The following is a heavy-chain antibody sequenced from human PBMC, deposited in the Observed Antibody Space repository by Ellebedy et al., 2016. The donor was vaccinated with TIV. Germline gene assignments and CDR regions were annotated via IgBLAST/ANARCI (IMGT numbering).Heavy chain of an antibody. CDR2: IYPSGST. J-gene: IGHJ4*02. V-gene: IGHV4-4*08. CDR3: ARDYDYVWGSYRPFDY. D-gene: IGHD3-16*02. Sequence: MPSETLSLTFTVSGGSISSSYWSWIRQPPGKGLAWIGSIYPSGSTYHNPSLKSRVTIFVDTSKNQFSLKLRSVTAADTAVYYCARDYDYVWGSYRPFDYWGQGTLVTVSS. CDR1: GGSISSSY.